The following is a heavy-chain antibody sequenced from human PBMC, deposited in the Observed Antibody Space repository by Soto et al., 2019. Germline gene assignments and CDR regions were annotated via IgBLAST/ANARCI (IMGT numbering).Heavy chain of an antibody. D-gene: IGHD4-17*01. CDR3: ARYDYGDSVNWFDP. CDR1: GGTFSSYA. Sequence: GASVKVSCKASGGTFSSYAISWVRQAPGQGLEWMGGIIPIFGTANYAQKFQGRVTITADESTSTAYMELSSLRSEDTAVYYCARYDYGDSVNWFDPWGQGTLVTVS. CDR2: IIPIFGTA. J-gene: IGHJ5*02. V-gene: IGHV1-69*13.